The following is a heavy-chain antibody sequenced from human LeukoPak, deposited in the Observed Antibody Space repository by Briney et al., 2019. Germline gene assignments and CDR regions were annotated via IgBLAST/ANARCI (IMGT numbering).Heavy chain of an antibody. J-gene: IGHJ4*02. V-gene: IGHV4-59*01. CDR3: ARASQWLGIDY. Sequence: SETLSLTCTVSGGSINRYYWSWIRQPPGKGLEWIGHIYYSGSTNYNPSVKSRVTVSIDTSKNRFSLTLRSMTAADTAVYYCARASQWLGIDYRGQGTLVTVSS. CDR2: IYYSGST. CDR1: GGSINRYY. D-gene: IGHD6-19*01.